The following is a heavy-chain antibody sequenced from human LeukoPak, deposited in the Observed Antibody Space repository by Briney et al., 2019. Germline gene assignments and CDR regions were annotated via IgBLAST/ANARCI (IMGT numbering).Heavy chain of an antibody. V-gene: IGHV3-74*03. D-gene: IGHD5-24*01. CDR2: INTDGRTT. CDR1: GFSFSSYW. Sequence: GGSLRLSCAASGFSFSSYWMNWVRQTPGKGLGWVAHINTDGRTTTYADSVKGRFTVSRDNAKNTLYLEMNRLRAEDTAVYYCARDNAYMLGYWGQGTQVTVSS. CDR3: ARDNAYMLGY. J-gene: IGHJ4*02.